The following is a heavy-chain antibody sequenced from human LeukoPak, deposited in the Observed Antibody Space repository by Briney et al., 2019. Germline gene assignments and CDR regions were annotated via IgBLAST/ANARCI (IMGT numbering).Heavy chain of an antibody. V-gene: IGHV3-23*01. Sequence: GGSLRLSCVASGFTFSNYLMNWVRQAPGKGLEWVSGIIHSGSSIYYADSVKGRFTISRDNSKNTLYLQMDRLRVEDTAVYYCAMALDYWGQGTLVTVSS. CDR2: IIHSGSSI. J-gene: IGHJ4*02. CDR3: AMALDY. CDR1: GFTFSNYL.